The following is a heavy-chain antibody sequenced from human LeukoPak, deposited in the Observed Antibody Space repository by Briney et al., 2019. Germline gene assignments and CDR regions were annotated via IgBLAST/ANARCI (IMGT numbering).Heavy chain of an antibody. V-gene: IGHV1-69*05. CDR1: GGTFSSYA. Sequence: GSSVKVSCKASGGTFSSYAISWVRQAPGQGLEWMGRIIPIFGTANYAQKFQGRVTITTDESTSTAYMELSSLRSDDTAMYYCARGVWGDAFDIWGQGTTVTVSS. CDR2: IIPIFGTA. J-gene: IGHJ3*02. CDR3: ARGVWGDAFDI. D-gene: IGHD7-27*01.